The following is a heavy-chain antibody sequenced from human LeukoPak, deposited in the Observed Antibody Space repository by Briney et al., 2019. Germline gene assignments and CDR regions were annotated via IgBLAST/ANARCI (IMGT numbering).Heavy chain of an antibody. D-gene: IGHD5-18*01. CDR3: AKVMQDRSMNMHFDY. J-gene: IGHJ4*02. Sequence: GGSLRLSCAASGFTISNYAMSWVRQAPGKGLEWVSALSDSGASTYYADSVKGRFTVSRDSSKNTLNLQMNSLRAEDTAVYYCAKVMQDRSMNMHFDYWGPGTQVTVSS. CDR2: LSDSGAST. CDR1: GFTISNYA. V-gene: IGHV3-23*01.